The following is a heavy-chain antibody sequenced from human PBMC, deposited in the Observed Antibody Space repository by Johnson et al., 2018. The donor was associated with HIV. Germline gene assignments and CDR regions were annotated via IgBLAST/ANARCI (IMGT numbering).Heavy chain of an antibody. V-gene: IGHV3-30*04. CDR1: GFTFSSHA. CDR3: AKVGPAWELLGAFDI. J-gene: IGHJ3*02. D-gene: IGHD1-26*01. Sequence: QVQLVESGGGVVQPGRSLRLSCAASGFTFSSHAMHWVRQAPGKGLEWVAVISYDGSNKYYADSVKGRFTISRDNSKNSLYLQMHSLRAEDTAVYYCAKVGPAWELLGAFDIWGQGTMVTVSS. CDR2: ISYDGSNK.